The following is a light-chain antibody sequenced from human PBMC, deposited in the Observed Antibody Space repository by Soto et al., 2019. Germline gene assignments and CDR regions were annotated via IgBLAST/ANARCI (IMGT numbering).Light chain of an antibody. V-gene: IGKV3-20*01. CDR2: GAS. CDR3: QQYGSSPRT. Sequence: IVLTQSPGTLSLSPGERATLSCRASQSVSSNNLVWYQQKPGQAPRLLIHGASNRATGIPDRISGSGSGTDFTLTISRLEPEDFAVYYCQQYGSSPRTFGGGTKVEIK. J-gene: IGKJ4*01. CDR1: QSVSSNN.